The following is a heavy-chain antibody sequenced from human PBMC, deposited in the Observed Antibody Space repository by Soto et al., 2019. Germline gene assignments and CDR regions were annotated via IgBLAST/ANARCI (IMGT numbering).Heavy chain of an antibody. J-gene: IGHJ6*02. V-gene: IGHV3-48*02. CDR2: ISSSSSTI. CDR1: GFTFSSYS. CDR3: GGDSQSYYYYGMDV. D-gene: IGHD2-21*01. Sequence: GGSLRLSCAASGFTFSSYSMNWVRQAPGKGLEWVSYISSSSSTIYYADSVKGRFTISRDNAKNSLYLQMNSLRDEDTAVYLCGGDSQSYYYYGMDVWGQGTTVTVSS.